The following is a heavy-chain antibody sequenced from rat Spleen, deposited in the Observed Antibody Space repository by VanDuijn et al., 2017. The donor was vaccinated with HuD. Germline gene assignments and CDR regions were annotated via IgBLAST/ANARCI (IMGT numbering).Heavy chain of an antibody. Sequence: EVQLVESGGGLVQPGRSLKLSCVASGFTFNNYWMTWIRQAPGKGLEWVASITNTGGSIYYPDSVKGRFTISSDNAKSTLYLQMCSLRSEDTATYYCTTYSYYGTSPFAYWGRGALVTVAS. V-gene: IGHV5-31*01. D-gene: IGHD1-12*01. J-gene: IGHJ3*01. CDR3: TTYSYYGTSPFAY. CDR2: ITNTGGSI. CDR1: GFTFNNYW.